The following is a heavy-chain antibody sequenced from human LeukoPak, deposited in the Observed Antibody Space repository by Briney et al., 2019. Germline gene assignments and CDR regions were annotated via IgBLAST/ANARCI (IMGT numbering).Heavy chain of an antibody. CDR3: ARALDILTGYCAFDI. CDR1: GGSISSSSYY. J-gene: IGHJ3*02. V-gene: IGHV4-39*07. CDR2: IYYSGST. Sequence: PSETLSLTCTVSGGSISSSSYYWGWIRQPPGKGLEWIGSIYYSGSTYYNPSLKSRVTISVDTSKNQFSLKLSSVTAADTAVYYCARALDILTGYCAFDIWGQGTMVTVSS. D-gene: IGHD3-9*01.